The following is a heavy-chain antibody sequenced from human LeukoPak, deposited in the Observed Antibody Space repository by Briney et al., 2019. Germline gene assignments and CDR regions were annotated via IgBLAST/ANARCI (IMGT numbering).Heavy chain of an antibody. CDR2: IYYSGST. D-gene: IGHD2-15*01. Sequence: PSETLSLTCTVSGGSISSGGYYWSWIRQHPGKGLEWIGYIYYSGSTYYNPSLKSRVTISVDTSKNQFSLKLSSVTAADTAVYYCAREGSGGTSFDPWGQGTLVTVSS. V-gene: IGHV4-31*03. CDR1: GGSISSGGYY. CDR3: AREGSGGTSFDP. J-gene: IGHJ5*02.